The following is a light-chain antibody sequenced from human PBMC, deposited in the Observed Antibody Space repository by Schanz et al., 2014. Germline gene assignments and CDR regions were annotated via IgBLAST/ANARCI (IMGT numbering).Light chain of an antibody. CDR1: SSDVGGYNF. Sequence: QSALTQPPSASGSPGQSVTISCPGTSSDVGGYNFVSWYQQHPGKVPKLMIYEVSKRPSGVSNRFSGSKSGNTASLTISGLQAEDEADYYCSSYTSSNTVVFGGGTKLTVL. CDR2: EVS. V-gene: IGLV2-14*01. CDR3: SSYTSSNTVV. J-gene: IGLJ3*02.